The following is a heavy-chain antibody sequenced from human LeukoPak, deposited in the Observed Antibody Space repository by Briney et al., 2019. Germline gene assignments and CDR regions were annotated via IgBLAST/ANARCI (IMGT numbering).Heavy chain of an antibody. V-gene: IGHV4-59*01. CDR2: IYYIGRT. CDR1: GGSTSGND. J-gene: IGHJ4*02. D-gene: IGHD3-9*01. CDR3: ARVGILTGLDY. Sequence: AETLSLTCTDSGGSTSGNDWSWIRPPPGKGLEWIGYIYYIGRTNYNPSLKSRVTTSVHTSKNKFSLKLSSVTAADRAVYYCARVGILTGLDYWGQGPLVTVSS.